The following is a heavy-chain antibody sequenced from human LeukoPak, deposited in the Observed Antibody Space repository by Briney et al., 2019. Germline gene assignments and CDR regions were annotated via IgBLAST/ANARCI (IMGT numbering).Heavy chain of an antibody. J-gene: IGHJ3*02. CDR3: ARHQDFTFGGVIVQSHAFDI. V-gene: IGHV5-51*01. Sequence: GESLKISCQGSGYSFSSYWIGWVRQMPGKGLEWMGIIYPGDSDTRYSPSFQGQVTISADKSISTAYLQWSSLKASDTAMYYCARHQDFTFGGVIVQSHAFDIWGQGTMVTVSS. CDR1: GYSFSSYW. CDR2: IYPGDSDT. D-gene: IGHD3-16*02.